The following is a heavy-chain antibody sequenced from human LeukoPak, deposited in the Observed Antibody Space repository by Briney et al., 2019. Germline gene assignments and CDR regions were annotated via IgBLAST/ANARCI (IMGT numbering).Heavy chain of an antibody. Sequence: GGSLRLSCVASGFSFSRYWMSWVRQAPGKGLEWVAFVRFDGSNKYYADSVKGRFTISRDNSKNTLYLQVNSLRAEDTAVYYCAKSSSGLYAFDIWGQGTMVTVSS. CDR1: GFSFSRYW. CDR3: AKSSSGLYAFDI. J-gene: IGHJ3*02. CDR2: VRFDGSNK. D-gene: IGHD6-6*01. V-gene: IGHV3-30*02.